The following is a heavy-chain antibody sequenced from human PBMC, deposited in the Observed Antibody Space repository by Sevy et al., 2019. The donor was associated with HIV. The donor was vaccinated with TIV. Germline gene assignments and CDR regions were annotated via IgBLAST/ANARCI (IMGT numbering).Heavy chain of an antibody. J-gene: IGHJ4*02. CDR3: ARGTSGATVLSSLGY. V-gene: IGHV3-30-3*01. D-gene: IGHD3-10*01. CDR2: VSYDGSIK. Sequence: GGSLRLSGVVSGFTFKTYAVYWVRQAPGKGLEWVAVVSYDGSIKYNTYSVKGRLTSSRDNSKNIWFLQMNSLRPEDTAVYYCARGTSGATVLSSLGYWGQGTLVTVSS. CDR1: GFTFKTYA.